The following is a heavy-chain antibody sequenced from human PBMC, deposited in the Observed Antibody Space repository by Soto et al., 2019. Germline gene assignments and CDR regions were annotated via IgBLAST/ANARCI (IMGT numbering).Heavy chain of an antibody. CDR1: GFTFSTRV. J-gene: IGHJ1*01. CDR2: LSHDESNK. V-gene: IGHV3-30-3*01. CDR3: AREDESSGHAGTFQH. D-gene: IGHD3-22*01. Sequence: QVQLVESGGGVVQPGRSLRLSCAASGFTFSTRVMHWVRQAPGKGLEWVALLSHDESNKDYEDSVKGRFTISKDNSKNTLYLQMNSLRVEDTAVYYCAREDESSGHAGTFQHWGQGTLVSVSS.